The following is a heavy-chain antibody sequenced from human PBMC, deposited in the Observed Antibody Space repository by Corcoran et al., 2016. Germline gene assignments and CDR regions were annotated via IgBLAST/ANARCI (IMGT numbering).Heavy chain of an antibody. D-gene: IGHD3-10*01. CDR3: ARDYGSGSGYCDH. CDR2: VIPIFGTA. V-gene: IGHV1-69*01. CDR1: GGTFSSYA. Sequence: QVQLVQSGAEVKKPGSSVKVSCKASGGTFSSYAISWVRQAPGQGLEWMGGVIPIFGTANYAQKFQGRVTITADESTSTAYLELRSRRSEDTAVDYGARDYGSGSGYCDHWGQGTRVTVSA. J-gene: IGHJ4*02.